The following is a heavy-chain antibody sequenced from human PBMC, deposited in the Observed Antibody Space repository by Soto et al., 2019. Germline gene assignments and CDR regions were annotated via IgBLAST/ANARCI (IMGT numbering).Heavy chain of an antibody. J-gene: IGHJ4*01. Sequence: PGGSLRLSCAASGFTFSSYAMHWVRQAPGKGLEWVAVISYDGSNKYYADSVKGRFTISRDNSKNTLYLQMNSLRAEDTAVYYCARGPLILSNFDYWGHGTLFTVYS. CDR1: GFTFSSYA. V-gene: IGHV3-30-3*01. CDR2: ISYDGSNK. D-gene: IGHD3-16*01. CDR3: ARGPLILSNFDY.